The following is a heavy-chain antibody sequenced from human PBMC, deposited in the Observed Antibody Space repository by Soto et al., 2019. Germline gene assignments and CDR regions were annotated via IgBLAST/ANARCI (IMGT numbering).Heavy chain of an antibody. J-gene: IGHJ6*02. V-gene: IGHV4-59*08. CDR2: FYSSGSP. Sequence: SETLSLTCSVSGGSISAYYWSWIRQPPGQGLEWIGYFYSSGSPHHNPSLKSRVTISEDRSKNQFYLKLSSVTAADTAVYYCARSLTTVVTMDVWGQGTTVTVSS. CDR1: GGSISAYY. CDR3: ARSLTTVVTMDV. D-gene: IGHD4-17*01.